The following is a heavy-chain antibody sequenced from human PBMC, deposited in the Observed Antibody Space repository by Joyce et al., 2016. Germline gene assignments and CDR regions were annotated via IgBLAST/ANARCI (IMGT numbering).Heavy chain of an antibody. J-gene: IGHJ6*02. CDR1: GGSFNKYT. D-gene: IGHD5-24*01. CDR2: IIPMLNMT. CDR3: AGTFNYPHHDGMDV. Sequence: QVHLVQSGAEVKKSGSSVKVSCKASGGSFNKYTVSWVRQAPGQGLAWMGRIIPMLNMTNYAQEFQDRVTITADKSTTTAYMQLTGLRSDDTAVYFCAGTFNYPHHDGMDVWGQGTTVTVSS. V-gene: IGHV1-69*02.